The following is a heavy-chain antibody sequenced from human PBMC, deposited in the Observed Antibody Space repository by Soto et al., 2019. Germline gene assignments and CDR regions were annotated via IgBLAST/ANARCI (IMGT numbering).Heavy chain of an antibody. CDR2: ISAYNGNT. J-gene: IGHJ6*02. CDR1: GYTFTSYG. Sequence: ASVKVSCKASGYTFTSYGISWVGQAPGQGLEWMGWISAYNGNTNYAQKLQGRVTMTTDTSTSTAYMELRSLRSDDTAVYYCARVMKDTAMVIQDYYYGMDVWGQGTTVTVSS. D-gene: IGHD5-18*01. CDR3: ARVMKDTAMVIQDYYYGMDV. V-gene: IGHV1-18*04.